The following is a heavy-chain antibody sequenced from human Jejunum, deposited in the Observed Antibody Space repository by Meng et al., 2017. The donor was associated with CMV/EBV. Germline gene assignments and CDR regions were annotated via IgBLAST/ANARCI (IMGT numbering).Heavy chain of an antibody. D-gene: IGHD1-26*01. CDR2: INPQTGDT. J-gene: IGHJ4*02. V-gene: IGHV1-2*02. CDR1: GYTFTGFY. CDR3: AKDAGSYLDYYFDY. Sequence: GYTFTGFYINWVRQAPGQGLEWMGWINPQTGDTNYAPKFRGRVTMTRDMSINTVYMEVTGLRSDDTAVYYCAKDAGSYLDYYFDYWGQGTLVTVSS.